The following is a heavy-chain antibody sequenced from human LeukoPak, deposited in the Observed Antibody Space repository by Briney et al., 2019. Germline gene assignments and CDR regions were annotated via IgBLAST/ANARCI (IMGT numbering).Heavy chain of an antibody. Sequence: PSETLSLTCTVSGGSISSNNYYWGWVRQPPGKGLEWIGRINTSGSTNYNPSLKSRVTISVDTSKNQFSLRLSSVTAADTAVYYCARSYYYDSSGSKGAFDIWGQGTMVTVSS. V-gene: IGHV4-61*02. D-gene: IGHD3-22*01. CDR3: ARSYYYDSSGSKGAFDI. J-gene: IGHJ3*02. CDR1: GGSISSNNYY. CDR2: INTSGST.